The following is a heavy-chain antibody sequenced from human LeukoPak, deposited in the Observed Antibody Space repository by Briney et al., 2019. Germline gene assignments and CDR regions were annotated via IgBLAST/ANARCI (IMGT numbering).Heavy chain of an antibody. CDR2: INHSGNT. Sequence: SETLSLTCAVYGESFGGYYWSWIRQPPGKGLEWIGEINHSGNTNYNPSLKSRVTISVDTSKNQFSLKLSSVTAADTAVYYCARERAGLWGQGTLVTVSS. J-gene: IGHJ4*02. V-gene: IGHV4-34*01. D-gene: IGHD6-19*01. CDR3: ARERAGL. CDR1: GESFGGYY.